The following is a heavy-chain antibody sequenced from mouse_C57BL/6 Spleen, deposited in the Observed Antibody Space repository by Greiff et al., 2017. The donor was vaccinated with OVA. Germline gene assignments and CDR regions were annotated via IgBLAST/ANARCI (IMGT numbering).Heavy chain of an antibody. V-gene: IGHV5-9-1*02. J-gene: IGHJ4*01. CDR3: TRGDYYGSSYVRGAMDY. CDR1: GFTFSSYA. Sequence: VQRVESGEGLVKPGGSLKLSCAASGFTFSSYAMSWVRQTPEKRLEWVAYISSGGDYIYYADTVKGRFTISRDNARNTLYLQMSSLKSEDTAMYYCTRGDYYGSSYVRGAMDYWGQGTSVTVSS. CDR2: ISSGGDYI. D-gene: IGHD1-1*01.